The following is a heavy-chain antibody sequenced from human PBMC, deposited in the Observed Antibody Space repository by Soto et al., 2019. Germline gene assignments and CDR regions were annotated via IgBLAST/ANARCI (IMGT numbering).Heavy chain of an antibody. CDR1: GFSFNKYK. D-gene: IGHD3-9*01. J-gene: IGHJ5*02. V-gene: IGHV3-21*01. CDR2: ITGDSSYT. Sequence: EVQLVESGGGLVKPGGSLRLTCAASGFSFNKYKMNWVRQAPGKGLEWVSSITGDSSYTYYADSMKSRFTISRDNANNSLYLEMNSLGAEDTAVYYCSRDFIYDILTEGFDPWGQGTLVTVSS. CDR3: SRDFIYDILTEGFDP.